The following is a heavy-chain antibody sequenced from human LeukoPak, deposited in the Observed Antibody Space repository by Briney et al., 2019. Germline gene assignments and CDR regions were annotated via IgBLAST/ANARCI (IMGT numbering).Heavy chain of an antibody. J-gene: IGHJ6*03. V-gene: IGHV4-34*01. Sequence: SETLSLTCAVYGGSFSGYYWSWIRQPPGKGLEWIGEINHSGSTNYNPSLKSRVTISVDTSKNQFSLKLSSATAADTAVYYCARLATMIVVVISGRFYYMDVWGKGTTVTISS. CDR1: GGSFSGYY. CDR3: ARLATMIVVVISGRFYYMDV. CDR2: INHSGST. D-gene: IGHD3-22*01.